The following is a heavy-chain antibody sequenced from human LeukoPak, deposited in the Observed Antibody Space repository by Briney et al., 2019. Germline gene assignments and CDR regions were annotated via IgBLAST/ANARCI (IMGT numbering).Heavy chain of an antibody. CDR3: ARRTTTWAFDI. CDR1: GYSFSNYW. D-gene: IGHD2/OR15-2a*01. J-gene: IGHJ3*02. V-gene: IGHV5-51*01. Sequence: GESLKISCKGSGYSFSNYWIGWVRQMPGKGLEWMGIIYPVGSDTRYSPSFQGQVTISADKSISTAYLQWSSLKASDTAMYYCARRTTTWAFDISGQGTMVTVSS. CDR2: IYPVGSDT.